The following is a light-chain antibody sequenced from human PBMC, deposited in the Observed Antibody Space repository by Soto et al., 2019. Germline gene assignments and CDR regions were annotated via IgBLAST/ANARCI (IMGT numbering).Light chain of an antibody. CDR2: DTS. J-gene: IGLJ1*01. CDR3: LVIFTGVGEV. Sequence: QAVVTQEPSLTVSPGGTVTLTCGSSTGAVTSGHYVHWFQQKPGQAPRTLIYDTSNKHSWTPARFSGSLLGGKAALTLSGAQPEDEADYYCLVIFTGVGEVFGTGTKLTVL. CDR1: TGAVTSGHY. V-gene: IGLV7-46*01.